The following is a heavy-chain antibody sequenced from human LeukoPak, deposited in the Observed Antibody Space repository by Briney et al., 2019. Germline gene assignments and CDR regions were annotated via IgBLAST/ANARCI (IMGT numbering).Heavy chain of an antibody. CDR2: ISAYNGNT. CDR1: GYTFTGYY. D-gene: IGHD6-19*01. CDR3: ARDGIAVAGTNWFDP. V-gene: IGHV1-18*04. Sequence: ASVKVSCKASGYTFTGYYMHWVRQAPGQGLAWMGWISAYNGNTNYAQKLQGRVTMTTDTSTSTAYMELRSLRSDDTAVYYCARDGIAVAGTNWFDPWGQGTLVTVSS. J-gene: IGHJ5*02.